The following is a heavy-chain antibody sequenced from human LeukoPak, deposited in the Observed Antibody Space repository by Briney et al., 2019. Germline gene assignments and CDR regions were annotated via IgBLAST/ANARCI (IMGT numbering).Heavy chain of an antibody. CDR2: MNHSGST. D-gene: IGHD6-13*01. V-gene: IGHV4-34*01. CDR1: GGSFSGYY. J-gene: IGHJ4*02. CDR3: ARGGWQQLGYFDY. Sequence: SETLSLTCAVYGGSFSGYYWSWIRQPPGKGLEWIGEMNHSGSTNYNPTLKSRVTISVDTSKNQFSLKLSSVTAADTAVYYCARGGWQQLGYFDYWGQGTLVTVSS.